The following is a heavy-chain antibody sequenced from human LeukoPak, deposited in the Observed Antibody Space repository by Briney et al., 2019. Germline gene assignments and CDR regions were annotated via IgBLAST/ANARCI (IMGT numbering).Heavy chain of an antibody. D-gene: IGHD6-13*01. CDR1: GYTFTSYY. CDR2: INPSGGST. J-gene: IGHJ4*02. V-gene: IGHV1-46*01. CDR3: ARDSSDSSPDY. Sequence: ASVKVSCKASGYTFTSYYMHWVRQAPGQGLEWMGIINPSGGSTGYAQKFQGRVTMTRDMSTSTVYMELSSPRSEDTAVYYCARDSSDSSPDYWGQGTLVTVSS.